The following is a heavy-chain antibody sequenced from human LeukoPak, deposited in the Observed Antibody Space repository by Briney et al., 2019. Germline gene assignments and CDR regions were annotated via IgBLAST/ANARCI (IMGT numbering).Heavy chain of an antibody. CDR3: AKPQGGTAGRAAFDY. Sequence: PGGSLRLSCAASGFTFSSYSMNWVRQAPGKGLEWVSSISRRSTYIYYADSVKGRFTISRDNAKNSLYLQMSSLRVEDTAVYHCAKPQGGTAGRAAFDYWGQGTLVTVSS. J-gene: IGHJ4*02. CDR2: ISRRSTYI. V-gene: IGHV3-21*04. D-gene: IGHD6-6*01. CDR1: GFTFSSYS.